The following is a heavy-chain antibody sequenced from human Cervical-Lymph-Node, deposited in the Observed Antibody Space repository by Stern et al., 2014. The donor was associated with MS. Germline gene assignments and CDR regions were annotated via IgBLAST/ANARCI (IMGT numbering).Heavy chain of an antibody. J-gene: IGHJ3*02. Sequence: QVQLVQSGAEVKKPGASVKVSCKASGYSFTGYYMHWVRQAPGQVPEWMGRSNPNSGDTKYAQRFQHRVTMTRDTSITTVYMELSRLKSDDTAVYYCARGPWVTIVYPYAFDMWGQGTMLSVSS. CDR1: GYSFTGYY. D-gene: IGHD4-17*01. V-gene: IGHV1-2*06. CDR3: ARGPWVTIVYPYAFDM. CDR2: SNPNSGDT.